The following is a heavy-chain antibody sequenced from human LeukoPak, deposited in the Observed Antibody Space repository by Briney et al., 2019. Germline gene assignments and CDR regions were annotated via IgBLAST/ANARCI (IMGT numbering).Heavy chain of an antibody. CDR2: IYYSGST. CDR1: GGSISSGDYY. J-gene: IGHJ4*02. D-gene: IGHD4-23*01. V-gene: IGHV4-30-4*08. Sequence: SETLSLTCTVSGGSISSGDYYRGWIRQPPGKGLEWIGYIYYSGSTYYNPSLQSRVTISVDTSKNQFSLKLSSVTAADTAVYYCARVVTQGYFDYWGQGTLVTVSS. CDR3: ARVVTQGYFDY.